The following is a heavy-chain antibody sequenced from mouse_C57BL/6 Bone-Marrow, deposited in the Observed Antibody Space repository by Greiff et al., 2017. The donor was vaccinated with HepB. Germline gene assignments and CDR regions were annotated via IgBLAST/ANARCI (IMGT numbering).Heavy chain of an antibody. D-gene: IGHD2-3*01. CDR1: GYTFTSYW. J-gene: IGHJ3*01. CDR2: IDPSDSYT. CDR3: ASAYDRAY. V-gene: IGHV1-50*01. Sequence: QVQLQQPGAELVKPGASVKLSCKASGYTFTSYWMQWVKQRPGQGLEWTGEIDPSDSYTNYNQKFKGKATLTVDTSSSTAYMQLSSLTSEDSAVYYCASAYDRAYWGQGTLVTVSA.